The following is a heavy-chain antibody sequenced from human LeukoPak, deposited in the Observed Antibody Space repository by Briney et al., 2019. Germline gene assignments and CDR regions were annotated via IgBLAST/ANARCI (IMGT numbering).Heavy chain of an antibody. CDR2: ISSSGSTI. CDR3: ARDACGGDCYTYNWFDP. J-gene: IGHJ5*02. V-gene: IGHV3-48*03. Sequence: PGGSLRLSCAASGFTFSSYEMNWVRQAPGKGLEWVSYISSSGSTIYYADSVKSRFTISRDNAKNSLYLQMNSLRAEDTAVYYCARDACGGDCYTYNWFDPWGQGTLVTVSS. D-gene: IGHD2-21*02. CDR1: GFTFSSYE.